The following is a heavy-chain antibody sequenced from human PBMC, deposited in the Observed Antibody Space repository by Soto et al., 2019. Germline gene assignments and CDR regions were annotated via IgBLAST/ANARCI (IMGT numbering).Heavy chain of an antibody. CDR2: IYYSGST. D-gene: IGHD3-22*01. CDR3: ASGYDSSGYYFPPFDY. V-gene: IGHV4-31*03. CDR1: GGSISSGGYY. J-gene: IGHJ4*02. Sequence: PSETLSLTCTVSGGSISSGGYYWSWIRQHPGKGLEWIGYIYYSGSTYYNPSLKSRVTISVDTSKNQFSLKLSSVTAADTAVYYCASGYDSSGYYFPPFDYWGQGTLVTVSS.